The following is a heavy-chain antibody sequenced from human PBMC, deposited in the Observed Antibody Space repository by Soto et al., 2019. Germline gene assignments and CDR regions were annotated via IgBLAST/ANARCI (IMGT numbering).Heavy chain of an antibody. CDR1: GFSLSTGVG. Sequence: SGPTLVNPTRTLMLTWTFFGFSLSTGVGVGWIRQPPGKALEWLAVIFWDNDKRYSPSLKSRLTITKVASKDQVVLTMTDMDPLDTGTYSCARLYYFNSNGYLRPFDSWGQGTLVTVYS. V-gene: IGHV2-5*02. CDR3: ARLYYFNSNGYLRPFDS. J-gene: IGHJ4*02. CDR2: IFWDNDK. D-gene: IGHD3-22*01.